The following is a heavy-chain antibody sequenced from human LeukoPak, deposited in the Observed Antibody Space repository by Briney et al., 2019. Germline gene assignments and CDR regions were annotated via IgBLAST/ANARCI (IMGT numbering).Heavy chain of an antibody. J-gene: IGHJ2*01. CDR3: ARVSSTSSVPFDL. CDR1: GGSISSGGYY. Sequence: SETLSLTCTVSGGSISSGGYYWSWIRQPPGKGLEWIGYIYHSGSTYYNPSLKSGVTISVDRSKNQFSLKLSSVTAADTAVYYCARVSSTSSVPFDLWGRGTLVTVSS. D-gene: IGHD2-2*01. CDR2: IYHSGST. V-gene: IGHV4-30-2*01.